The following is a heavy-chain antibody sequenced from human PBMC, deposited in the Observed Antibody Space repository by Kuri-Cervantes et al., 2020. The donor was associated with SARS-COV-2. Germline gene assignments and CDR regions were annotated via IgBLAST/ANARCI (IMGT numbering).Heavy chain of an antibody. CDR1: GFTFSSYW. J-gene: IGHJ4*02. Sequence: GESLKISCAASGFTFSSYWMSWVRQAPGKGLEWVTFLRYDGGGKHYADSVKGRLTISRDNSKKTLYLEMNSLRVEDTAVYYCAKDPVYRGTYDLGKLDSWGRGTLVTVSS. CDR2: LRYDGGGK. D-gene: IGHD3-3*01. V-gene: IGHV3-30*02. CDR3: AKDPVYRGTYDLGKLDS.